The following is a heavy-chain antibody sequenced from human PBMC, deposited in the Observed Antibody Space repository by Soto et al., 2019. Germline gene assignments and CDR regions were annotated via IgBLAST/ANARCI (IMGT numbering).Heavy chain of an antibody. J-gene: IGHJ6*02. CDR1: GFTFSSYS. D-gene: IGHD3-22*01. CDR2: ISSSSSYI. CDR3: ARTSNEYYYDSSGYYSGYGMDV. Sequence: GGSLRLSCAASGFTFSSYSMNWVRQAPGKGLEWVSSISSSSSYIYYADSVKGRFTISRDNAKNSLYLQMNSLRAEDTAVYYCARTSNEYYYDSSGYYSGYGMDVWGQGTTVTVSS. V-gene: IGHV3-21*01.